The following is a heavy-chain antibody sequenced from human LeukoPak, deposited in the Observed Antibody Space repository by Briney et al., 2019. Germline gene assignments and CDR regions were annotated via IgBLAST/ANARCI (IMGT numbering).Heavy chain of an antibody. D-gene: IGHD3-10*01. Sequence: SGGSLRLSCAASGFTFSSYWMHWVRQAPGKGLVWVSRINSDGSTTNYADSVKGRFTISRDNAKNTLYLQMNSLRAEDTAVYYCARDFVRGVPYRYYYYYYMDVWGKGTTVTVSS. V-gene: IGHV3-74*01. CDR1: GFTFSSYW. CDR2: INSDGSTT. CDR3: ARDFVRGVPYRYYYYYYMDV. J-gene: IGHJ6*03.